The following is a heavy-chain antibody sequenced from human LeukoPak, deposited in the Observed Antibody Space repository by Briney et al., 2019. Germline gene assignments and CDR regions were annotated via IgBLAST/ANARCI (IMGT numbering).Heavy chain of an antibody. CDR3: AKSAIFGVVIFDY. CDR2: ISGSGGST. CDR1: GFTFSSYA. D-gene: IGHD3-3*01. V-gene: IGHV3-23*01. J-gene: IGHJ4*02. Sequence: GASLRLSGAASGFTFSSYAMSWVRQAPGTGLEWVSAISGSGGSTYYADSVKGRFTISRDNSKNTLYLQMNSLRAEDTAVYYCAKSAIFGVVIFDYWGQGTLVTVSS.